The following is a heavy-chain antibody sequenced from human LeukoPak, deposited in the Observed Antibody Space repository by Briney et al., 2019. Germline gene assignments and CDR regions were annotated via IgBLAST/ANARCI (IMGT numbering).Heavy chain of an antibody. CDR2: VNSDGSST. D-gene: IGHD1-20*01. V-gene: IGHV3-74*01. J-gene: IGHJ4*02. Sequence: AGGSLRLSCAASGFTFSSYWMHWVRQAPGKGLVWVSRVNSDGSSTSYADSVKGRFTISRDNAKNTPYLQMNSLRAEDTAVYYCARVLRYNWNPTCYFDYWGQGTLVTVSS. CDR1: GFTFSSYW. CDR3: ARVLRYNWNPTCYFDY.